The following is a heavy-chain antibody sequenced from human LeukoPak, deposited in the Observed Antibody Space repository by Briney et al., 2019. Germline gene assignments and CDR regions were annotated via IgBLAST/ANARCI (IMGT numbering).Heavy chain of an antibody. J-gene: IGHJ4*02. CDR3: ASRRGY. CDR1: GFTFDDYA. Sequence: GGSLRLSCAASGFTFDDYAMHWVRQAPGKGLEWVSGISWNSGSIGYADSVKGRFTISRDNVKNSLYLQMNSLRAEDTALYYCASRRGYWGQGTLVTVSS. CDR2: ISWNSGSI. V-gene: IGHV3-9*01.